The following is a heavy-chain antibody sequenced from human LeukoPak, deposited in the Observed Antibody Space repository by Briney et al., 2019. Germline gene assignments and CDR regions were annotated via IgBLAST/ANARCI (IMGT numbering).Heavy chain of an antibody. CDR3: AKDDGYCSSTSCYGSYFDY. V-gene: IGHV3-23*01. J-gene: IGHJ4*02. D-gene: IGHD2-2*03. Sequence: GGSLRLSGAASGLTFSSYAMSWFGQAPGKGLEWVSAISGSGGSTYYADSVKGRFTISRDNSKNTLYLQMNSLRAEDTAVYYCAKDDGYCSSTSCYGSYFDYWGQGTLVTVSS. CDR2: ISGSGGST. CDR1: GLTFSSYA.